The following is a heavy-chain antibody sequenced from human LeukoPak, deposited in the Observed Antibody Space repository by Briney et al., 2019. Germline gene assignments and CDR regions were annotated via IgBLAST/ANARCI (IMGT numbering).Heavy chain of an antibody. CDR3: ARVYGVDWYFDL. CDR1: GYTFTSYY. CDR2: INPSGGST. V-gene: IGHV1-46*01. J-gene: IGHJ2*01. D-gene: IGHD4-17*01. Sequence: ASVKVSCKASGYTFTSYYMHWVRQAPGQGLEWMGIINPSGGSTSYAQKFQGRVTMTRDMSTSTVYMELSSLRSEDTAVYYCARVYGVDWYFDLGGRGTLVTVSS.